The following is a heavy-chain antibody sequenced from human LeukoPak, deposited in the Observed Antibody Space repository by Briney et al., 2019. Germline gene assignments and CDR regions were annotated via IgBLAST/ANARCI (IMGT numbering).Heavy chain of an antibody. CDR3: ARVLNYYDSSGYYFSY. CDR2: ISYDGSNK. CDR1: GFTFSYYT. V-gene: IGHV3-30-3*01. J-gene: IGHJ4*02. Sequence: PGGSLRLSCAASGFTFSYYTMHWVRQAPGKGLEWVGVISYDGSNKYYADSVKGRFTISRDNSKNTLYLQMNSLRAEDTAVYYCARVLNYYDSSGYYFSYWGQGTLVTVSS. D-gene: IGHD3-22*01.